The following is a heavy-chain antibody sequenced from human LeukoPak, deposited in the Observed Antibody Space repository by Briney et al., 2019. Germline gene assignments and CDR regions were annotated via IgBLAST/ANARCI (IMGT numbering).Heavy chain of an antibody. D-gene: IGHD4-17*01. CDR3: VRDPHYGDFDY. J-gene: IGHJ4*02. V-gene: IGHV3-7*03. CDR1: GFIFSNFW. CDR2: IKSDGTKE. Sequence: PGGSLRLSCAASGFIFSNFWMARVRRAPGEGLEWVANIKSDGTKEYYVDSVRGRFTISRDNGKNSLYLQMNSLTADDTAVYYCVRDPHYGDFDYWGQGTLVTVSS.